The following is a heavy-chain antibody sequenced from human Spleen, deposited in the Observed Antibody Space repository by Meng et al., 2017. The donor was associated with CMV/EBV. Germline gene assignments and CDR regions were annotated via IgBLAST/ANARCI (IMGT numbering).Heavy chain of an antibody. CDR2: IRQDGSEK. Sequence: GGSLRLSCAASGFTLSSYWMSWVRQAPGKGLEWVANIRQDGSEKYYVDSVKGRFTISRDSAKNSLYLEMNSLSGEDTAVYYCARDSTVTIFDPWGQGTLVTVSS. J-gene: IGHJ5*02. D-gene: IGHD4-11*01. CDR3: ARDSTVTIFDP. CDR1: GFTLSSYW. V-gene: IGHV3-7*01.